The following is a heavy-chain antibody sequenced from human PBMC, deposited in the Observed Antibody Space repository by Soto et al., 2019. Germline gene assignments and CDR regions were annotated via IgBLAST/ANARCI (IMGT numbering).Heavy chain of an antibody. J-gene: IGHJ4*02. CDR2: IYYSGST. D-gene: IGHD2-21*01. CDR3: TRVGGGGLLDS. V-gene: IGHV4-59*01. Sequence: PSETLSLTCTVSGGSISNYYWTWIRQPPGKGLEWIGYIYYSGSTYYNPSLKSRVTMSVDTSENQFSLKLSSVTAADTAVYYCTRVGGGGLLDSWGQGTLVTVSS. CDR1: GGSISNYY.